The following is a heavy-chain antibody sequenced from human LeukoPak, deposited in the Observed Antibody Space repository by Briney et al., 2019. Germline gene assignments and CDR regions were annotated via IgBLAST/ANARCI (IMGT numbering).Heavy chain of an antibody. CDR3: AKGYCRGNSCYDDRGAFDY. CDR1: GYSISSGNY. CDR2: IYHSGST. J-gene: IGHJ4*02. V-gene: IGHV4-38-2*02. D-gene: IGHD2-2*01. Sequence: SETLSLTCSVSGYSISSGNYWGWIRLPPGKGLQWIGSIYHSGSTYYNLSLKSRVTISVDTSKNQFSLKLSSVTAADTAVYYCAKGYCRGNSCYDDRGAFDYWGQGTLVTVSS.